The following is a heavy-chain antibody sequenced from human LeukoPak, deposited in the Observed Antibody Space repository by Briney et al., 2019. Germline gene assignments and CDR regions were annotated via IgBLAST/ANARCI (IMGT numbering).Heavy chain of an antibody. Sequence: GESLKISCKGSGYSFTSYWIGWVRQMPGKGLEWMGIIYPGDSDTRYSPSFQGQVTISADKSISTAYLQWSSLKASDTAVYYCARLGRGDILTGYLDYWGQGTLVTVSS. D-gene: IGHD3-9*01. CDR2: IYPGDSDT. V-gene: IGHV5-51*01. CDR1: GYSFTSYW. J-gene: IGHJ4*02. CDR3: ARLGRGDILTGYLDY.